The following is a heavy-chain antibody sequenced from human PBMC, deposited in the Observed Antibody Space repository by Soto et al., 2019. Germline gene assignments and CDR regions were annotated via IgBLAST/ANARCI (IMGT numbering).Heavy chain of an antibody. Sequence: EVQLVESGGGLVQPGGSLKLSCAASGFTFSGSAMHWVRQASGKGLEWVGRIRSKANSYATAYAASVKGRFTISRDDSKNTAYLQMNSLKTEDTAVDYCTCRVVILGRPFDYWGQGTLVTVSS. CDR3: TCRVVILGRPFDY. CDR2: IRSKANSYAT. J-gene: IGHJ4*02. V-gene: IGHV3-73*01. D-gene: IGHD3-3*01. CDR1: GFTFSGSA.